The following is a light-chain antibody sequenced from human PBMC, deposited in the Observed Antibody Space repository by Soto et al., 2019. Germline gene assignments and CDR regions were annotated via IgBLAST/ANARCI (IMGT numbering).Light chain of an antibody. Sequence: DIQVPQSPSSVSASVGDSVTITCRASQDIAGYLAWYQHKPGRTPELLIHGASRLQSGVPARFSGSGSGTEFTLTISSLQSEDFAVYYCQQYNNWWTFGQGTKVDIK. CDR1: QDIAGY. CDR2: GAS. V-gene: IGKV1-12*01. J-gene: IGKJ1*01. CDR3: QQYNNWWT.